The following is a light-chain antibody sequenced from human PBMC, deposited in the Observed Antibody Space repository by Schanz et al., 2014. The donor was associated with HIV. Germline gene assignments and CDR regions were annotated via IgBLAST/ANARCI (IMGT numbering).Light chain of an antibody. CDR2: RAS. Sequence: EIVMTQSPATLSVSPGERVTLSCRASQSISTKIAWYQQKPGQAPRLIIYRASTRATGIPARFSGSGSGTEFTLTISSLQSEDFAVYYCQQYNNWPPLTFGGGTKVEMK. J-gene: IGKJ4*01. CDR3: QQYNNWPPLT. CDR1: QSISTK. V-gene: IGKV3-15*01.